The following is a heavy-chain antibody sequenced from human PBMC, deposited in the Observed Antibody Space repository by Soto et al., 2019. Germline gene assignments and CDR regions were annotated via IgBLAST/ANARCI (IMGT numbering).Heavy chain of an antibody. CDR1: GYTFTGYY. J-gene: IGHJ6*02. Sequence: ASVKVSCKASGYTFTGYYMHWVRQAPGQGLEWMGWINPNSGGTNYAQKFQGWVTMTRDTSISTAYMELSRLRSDDTAVYYCARGAAPLPNYYYYGMDVWGQGTTVTASS. V-gene: IGHV1-2*04. CDR3: ARGAAPLPNYYYYGMDV. D-gene: IGHD6-6*01. CDR2: INPNSGGT.